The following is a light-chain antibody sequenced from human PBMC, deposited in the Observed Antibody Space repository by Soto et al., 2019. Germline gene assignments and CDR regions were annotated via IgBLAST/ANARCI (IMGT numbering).Light chain of an antibody. J-gene: IGLJ7*01. CDR3: AAWDDSLNGPM. V-gene: IGLV1-36*01. CDR2: YDD. Sequence: QSVLTQPPSVSEAPRQRVTISCSGSSSNIGNNAVNWYQQLPGKAPKLLIYYDDLLPSGVSDRFSGSKSGTSASLAISGLQSEDEDDYYCAAWDDSLNGPMFGGGTQLTVL. CDR1: SSNIGNNA.